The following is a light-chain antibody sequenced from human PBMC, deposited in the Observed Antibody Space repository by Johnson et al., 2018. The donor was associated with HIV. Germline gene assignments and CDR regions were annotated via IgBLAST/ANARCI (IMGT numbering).Light chain of an antibody. CDR1: SSNIGNNY. J-gene: IGLJ1*01. CDR3: GTWDSSLSASYV. V-gene: IGLV1-51*02. CDR2: ENN. Sequence: QSVLTQPPSVSAAPGQKVTISCSGSSSNIGNNYVSWYQQLPGTAPKLLIYENNKRPSGIPDRFSGSKSGTSATLGITGLQTGDEADYYCGTWDSSLSASYVFVPGTKVTVL.